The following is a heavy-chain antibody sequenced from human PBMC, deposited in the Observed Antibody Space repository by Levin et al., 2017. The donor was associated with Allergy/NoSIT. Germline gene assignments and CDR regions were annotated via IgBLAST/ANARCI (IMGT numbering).Heavy chain of an antibody. J-gene: IGHJ4*02. D-gene: IGHD3-10*01. CDR3: AKGVGWHSVEGSGSYYNARFDY. Sequence: GGSLRLSCAASGFTFSSYAMSWVRQAPGKGLEWVSAISGSGGSTYYADSVKGRFTISRANSKNTLSLQMNSLRAEDTAVYYCAKGVGWHSVEGSGSYYNARFDYWGQGTLVTVSS. V-gene: IGHV3-23*01. CDR1: GFTFSSYA. CDR2: ISGSGGST.